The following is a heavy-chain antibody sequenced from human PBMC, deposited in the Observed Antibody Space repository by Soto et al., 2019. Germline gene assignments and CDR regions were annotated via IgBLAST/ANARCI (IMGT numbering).Heavy chain of an antibody. CDR1: GYTFTGYY. Sequence: QVPLVQSGAEVKKPGASVKVSCKASGYTFTGYYMHWVRQAPGQGLEWMGWINPNSGGTNYAQKFQGWVTMTRDTSISTAYMELSRLRSDDTAVYYCARDRGYCSGGSCYGWFDPWGQGTLVTVSS. V-gene: IGHV1-2*04. CDR2: INPNSGGT. J-gene: IGHJ5*02. CDR3: ARDRGYCSGGSCYGWFDP. D-gene: IGHD2-15*01.